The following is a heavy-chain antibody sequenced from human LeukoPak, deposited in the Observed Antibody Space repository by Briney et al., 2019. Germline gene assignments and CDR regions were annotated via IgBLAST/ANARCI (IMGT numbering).Heavy chain of an antibody. D-gene: IGHD2-15*01. CDR3: AKDYCSGGSCYSSNY. J-gene: IGHJ4*02. CDR2: TSGSGGST. V-gene: IGHV3-23*01. Sequence: PGGSLRLSCAASGFTFSSYAISWVRQAPGKGLEWVSATSGSGGSTNYADSVKGRFTISRDNSKNTLYLQMNSLRAEDTAVYYCAKDYCSGGSCYSSNYWGQGTLVTVSS. CDR1: GFTFSSYA.